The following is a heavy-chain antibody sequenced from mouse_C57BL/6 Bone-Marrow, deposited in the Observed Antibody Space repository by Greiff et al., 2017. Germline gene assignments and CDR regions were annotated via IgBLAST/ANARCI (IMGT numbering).Heavy chain of an antibody. D-gene: IGHD1-1*01. Sequence: EVQLQQSGPVLVKPGASVKMSCKASGYTFTDYYMNWVKQSPGKSLEWIGVINPYNGGTSYNQKFKGKATLTVDTSSSTAYMELNSLTSEDSAVYYCARSINLLLRRPYYFDYWGKGTTLTVSS. CDR2: INPYNGGT. CDR1: GYTFTDYY. J-gene: IGHJ2*01. CDR3: ARSINLLLRRPYYFDY. V-gene: IGHV1-19*01.